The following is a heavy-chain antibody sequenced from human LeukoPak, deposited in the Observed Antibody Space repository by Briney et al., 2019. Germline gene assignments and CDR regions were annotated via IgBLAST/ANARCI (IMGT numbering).Heavy chain of an antibody. D-gene: IGHD2-2*01. V-gene: IGHV3-23*01. J-gene: IGHJ6*03. Sequence: GGSLRLSCAASGFTFSSYAMSWVRQAPGKGLEWVSAISGSGGITYYADSVKGRFTISRDNSKNTLYLQKNSLRAEETAVYYCAKDTHRVVVPAGXMDXWGKGXTVTV. CDR2: ISGSGGIT. CDR1: GFTFSSYA. CDR3: AKDTHRVVVPAGXMDX.